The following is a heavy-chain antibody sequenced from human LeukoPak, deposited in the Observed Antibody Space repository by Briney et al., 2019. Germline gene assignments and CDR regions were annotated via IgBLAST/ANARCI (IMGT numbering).Heavy chain of an antibody. V-gene: IGHV3-23*01. J-gene: IGHJ4*02. CDR2: ISGSGGST. Sequence: HPGGSLRLSCAASGFTFSSYAMSWVRQAPGKGLEWVSAISGSGGSTYYADSVKGRFTISRDNSKNTLYLQMNSLRAEDTAVYYCAKGGQQRLYSPDYWGQGTLVTVSS. CDR3: AKGGQQRLYSPDY. D-gene: IGHD2-8*01. CDR1: GFTFSSYA.